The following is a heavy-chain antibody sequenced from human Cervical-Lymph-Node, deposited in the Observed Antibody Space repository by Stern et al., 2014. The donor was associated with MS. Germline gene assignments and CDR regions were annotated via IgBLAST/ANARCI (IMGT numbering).Heavy chain of an antibody. Sequence: VHLVESGAEVKKPGSSVKVSCMASGGSFSRTAISWVRQAPGQGLEWVGGIIPVLLTTNYAQKFQGTVIITADRSPTQDYMELTSLRSEDTAVYYCARTVSAWNGDLMGAAPSGYYYGMDVWGQGTTVTVSS. CDR1: GGSFSRTA. CDR3: ARTVSAWNGDLMGAAPSGYYYGMDV. J-gene: IGHJ6*02. CDR2: IIPVLLTT. D-gene: IGHD1-1*01. V-gene: IGHV1-69*06.